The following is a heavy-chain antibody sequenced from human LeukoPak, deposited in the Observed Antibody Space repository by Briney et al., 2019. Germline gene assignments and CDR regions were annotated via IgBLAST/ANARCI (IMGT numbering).Heavy chain of an antibody. CDR2: ISAYNGNT. V-gene: IGHV1-18*01. CDR3: ARDLGSGIAEPFDH. CDR1: GYTFTNYG. J-gene: IGHJ4*02. Sequence: GASVKVSCKASGYTFTNYGISWVRQAPGQGLEWMGWISAYNGNTNYVQKLQGRVTVTTDTSTSTAYMELRSLRSDDTAVYYCARDLGSGIAEPFDHWGQGTLVTVSS. D-gene: IGHD6-13*01.